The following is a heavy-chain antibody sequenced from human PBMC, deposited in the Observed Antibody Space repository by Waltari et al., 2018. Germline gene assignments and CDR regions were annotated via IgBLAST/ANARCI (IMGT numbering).Heavy chain of an antibody. Sequence: QVQLVQSGAEVKQPGSSVKVSCKASVGTFSSYAISWVRQAPGRGLEGMGGIIPILGIAKYAQKVQGRVTITADESTGTAYMELSSLRSEDTAVYYCARNGLGELLNYYYYMDVWGKGTTVTVSS. CDR1: VGTFSSYA. J-gene: IGHJ6*03. D-gene: IGHD3-16*01. V-gene: IGHV1-69*04. CDR3: ARNGLGELLNYYYYMDV. CDR2: IIPILGIA.